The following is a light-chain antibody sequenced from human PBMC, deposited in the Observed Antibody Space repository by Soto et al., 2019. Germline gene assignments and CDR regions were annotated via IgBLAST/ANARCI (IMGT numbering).Light chain of an antibody. CDR3: QQTYRTPWT. CDR1: QNIVNY. V-gene: IGKV1-39*01. CDR2: RAS. J-gene: IGKJ1*01. Sequence: DIPMTQSPSSLSGSVGDRATISCRASQNIVNYLHWYQRKPGTAPGLLLSRASTVRSGVPSRFSGSGSGRDFTLTISRLLPEDNGEYFCQQTYRTPWTFGPGTRVDI.